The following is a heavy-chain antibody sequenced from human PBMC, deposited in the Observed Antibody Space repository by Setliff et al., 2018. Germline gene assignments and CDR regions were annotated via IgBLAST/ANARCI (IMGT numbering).Heavy chain of an antibody. CDR1: GYNFTSYG. J-gene: IGHJ4*02. CDR2: ISVYNGKT. CDR3: ATEKFPGDWGDY. D-gene: IGHD2-21*01. Sequence: ASVKVSCKASGYNFTSYGFSWVRQAPGQGLEWMGWISVYNGKTKYARKFQGRVTMTTDTSTRTAYLEVTSLRSDDTAVYYCATEKFPGDWGDYWGQGTLVTVSS. V-gene: IGHV1-18*01.